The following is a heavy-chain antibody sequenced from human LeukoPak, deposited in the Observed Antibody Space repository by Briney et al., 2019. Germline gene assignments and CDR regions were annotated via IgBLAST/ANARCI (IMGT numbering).Heavy chain of an antibody. CDR3: ARDQEY. CDR1: GFTVSSSV. J-gene: IGHJ4*02. Sequence: PGGSLRLSCAASGFTVSSSVMSWVRQAPGKGLEWVSVIYSGGSTYYADSVKGRFTISRDNSKNTLYLQMNSVRAEDTAVYYCARDQEYWGQGTLVTVSS. V-gene: IGHV3-53*01. CDR2: IYSGGST.